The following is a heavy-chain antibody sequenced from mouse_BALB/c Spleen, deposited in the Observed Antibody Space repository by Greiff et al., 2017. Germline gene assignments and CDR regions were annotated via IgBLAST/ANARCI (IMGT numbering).Heavy chain of an antibody. J-gene: IGHJ1*01. CDR2: ISYSGST. D-gene: IGHD1-1*02. CDR1: GYSITSDYA. V-gene: IGHV3-2*02. Sequence: DVKLQESAPGLVKPSQSLSLTCTVTGYSITSDYAWYWIRQFPGNKLEWMGYISYSGSTSYNPSLKSRISITRDTSKNQFFLQLNSVTTEDTATYDCARSSYYRSWYFDVWGAGTTVTVSS. CDR3: ARSSYYRSWYFDV.